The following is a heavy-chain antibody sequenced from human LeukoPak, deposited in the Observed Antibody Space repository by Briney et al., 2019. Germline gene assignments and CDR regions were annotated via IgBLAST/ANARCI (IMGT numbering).Heavy chain of an antibody. V-gene: IGHV4-4*07. J-gene: IGHJ3*02. D-gene: IGHD3-22*01. CDR3: ARGLYPYDSSGAFDI. CDR2: IYTSGST. Sequence: ASETLSLTCTVSGGSISSYYWSWIRQPAGKGLEWIGRIYTSGSTNYNPSLKSRVTMSVDTSKNQFSLKLSSVTAADTAVCFCARGLYPYDSSGAFDIWGQGTMVTVSS. CDR1: GGSISSYY.